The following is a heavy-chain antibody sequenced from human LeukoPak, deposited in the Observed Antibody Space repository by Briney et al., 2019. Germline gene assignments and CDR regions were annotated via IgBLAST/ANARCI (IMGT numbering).Heavy chain of an antibody. Sequence: GGSLRLSCVASGFSLSSFWMNWVRQAPGKGLEWVASIKKDGSEKHYVDSVKARFTISRDNAKNSLYLEMNSLRAEDTAVYYCARDRGLRYFDSFDYWGQGALVTVS. CDR2: IKKDGSEK. CDR1: GFSLSSFW. CDR3: ARDRGLRYFDSFDY. J-gene: IGHJ4*02. D-gene: IGHD3-9*01. V-gene: IGHV3-7*03.